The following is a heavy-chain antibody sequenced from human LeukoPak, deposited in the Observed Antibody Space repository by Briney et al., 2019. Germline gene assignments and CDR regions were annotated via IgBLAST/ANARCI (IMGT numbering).Heavy chain of an antibody. J-gene: IGHJ4*02. D-gene: IGHD3-16*02. CDR1: GFTFSSYA. CDR3: AREDYVWGSYRSSGSD. Sequence: GGSLRLSCAASGFTFSSYAMSWVRQAPGKGLEWVSVIYSGGSTYYADSVKGRFTISRDNSKNTLYLQMNSLRAEDTAVYCCAREDYVWGSYRSSGSDWGQGTLVTVSS. CDR2: IYSGGST. V-gene: IGHV3-66*01.